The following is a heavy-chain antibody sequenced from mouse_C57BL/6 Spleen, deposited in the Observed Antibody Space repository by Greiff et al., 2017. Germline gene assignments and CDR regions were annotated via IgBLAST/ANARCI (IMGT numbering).Heavy chain of an antibody. CDR2: ISDGGSYT. D-gene: IGHD1-1*01. V-gene: IGHV5-4*01. J-gene: IGHJ3*01. Sequence: EVQLVESGGGLVKPGGSLKLSCAASGFTFSSYAMSWVRQTPEKRLEWVATISDGGSYTYYPDNVKGRFTISRDNAKNNLYLQMSHLKSEDTAMYYCASTVVERAWFAYWGQGTLVTVSA. CDR3: ASTVVERAWFAY. CDR1: GFTFSSYA.